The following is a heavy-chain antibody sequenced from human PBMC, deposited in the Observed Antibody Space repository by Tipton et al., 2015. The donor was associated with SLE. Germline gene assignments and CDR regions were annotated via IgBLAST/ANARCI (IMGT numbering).Heavy chain of an antibody. CDR2: ISGSGGST. J-gene: IGHJ6*02. CDR1: GFTFSSYA. Sequence: SLRLSCAASGFTFSSYAMSWVRQAPGKGLEWVSAISGSGGSTYYADSVKGRFTISRDDSKNTAYLQMNSLKTEDTAVYYCTRRSLEYSSSWEGAYYYYGMDVWGQGTTVTVSS. CDR3: TRRSLEYSSSWEGAYYYYGMDV. V-gene: IGHV3-23*01. D-gene: IGHD6-13*01.